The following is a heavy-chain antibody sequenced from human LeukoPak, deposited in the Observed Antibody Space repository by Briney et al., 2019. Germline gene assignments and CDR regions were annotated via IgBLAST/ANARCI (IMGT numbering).Heavy chain of an antibody. CDR1: GGTFSSYA. V-gene: IGHV1-69*05. CDR3: ARDREYYYGSGSYYNVHVTFDY. CDR2: IIPIFGTA. Sequence: SSVKVSCKASGGTFSSYAISWVRQAPGQGLEWMGRIIPIFGTANYAQKFQGRVTITTDESTSTAYMELSSLRSEDTAVYYCARDREYYYGSGSYYNVHVTFDYWGEGTLDTVSS. J-gene: IGHJ4*02. D-gene: IGHD3-10*01.